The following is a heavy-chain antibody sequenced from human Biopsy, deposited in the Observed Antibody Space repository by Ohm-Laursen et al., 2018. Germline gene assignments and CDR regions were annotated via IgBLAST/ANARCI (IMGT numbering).Heavy chain of an antibody. D-gene: IGHD3-3*01. J-gene: IGHJ4*02. Sequence: ASVKVSCKASGYSFTSYYMHWVRQAPGQGLEWMGMINPSGSTTSYPQIFQGRVSITTDKSTTTAYMELSNLKSEDTAVYYCATPFQYYDSWGGYPPFDHWGQGTLVTVSS. CDR3: ATPFQYYDSWGGYPPFDH. V-gene: IGHV1-46*01. CDR1: GYSFTSYY. CDR2: INPSGSTT.